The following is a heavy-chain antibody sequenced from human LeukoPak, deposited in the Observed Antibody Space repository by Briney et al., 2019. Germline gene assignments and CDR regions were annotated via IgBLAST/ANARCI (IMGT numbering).Heavy chain of an antibody. CDR3: ARGGIRFLEWLMPENWFDP. CDR1: GGSFSGYH. CDR2: INHSGST. J-gene: IGHJ5*02. Sequence: TPSETLSLTCAVYGGSFSGYHWSWIRQPAGKGLEWIGEINHSGSTNYNPSLKSRVTISVDTSKNQFSLKLSSVTAADTAVYYCARGGIRFLEWLMPENWFDPWGQGTLVTVSS. D-gene: IGHD3-3*01. V-gene: IGHV4-34*01.